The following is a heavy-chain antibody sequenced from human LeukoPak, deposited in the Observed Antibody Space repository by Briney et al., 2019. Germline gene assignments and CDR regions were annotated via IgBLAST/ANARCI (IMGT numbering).Heavy chain of an antibody. CDR2: IRFTGSYI. Sequence: GGSLRLSCAASGFTFSSYSMNWVRQAPGRGLEWVSSIRFTGSYICYAGSVKGRFTISRDNSKNTLYLQMNSLRAEDTAVYYCAKDQPQAMFGYWGQGTLVTVSS. J-gene: IGHJ4*02. D-gene: IGHD1-14*01. CDR1: GFTFSSYS. V-gene: IGHV3-21*04. CDR3: AKDQPQAMFGY.